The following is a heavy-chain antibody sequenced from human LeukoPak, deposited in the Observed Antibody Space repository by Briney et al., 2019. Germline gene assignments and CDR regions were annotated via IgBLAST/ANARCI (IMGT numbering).Heavy chain of an antibody. Sequence: PSEPLSLTCTVSGASLSSYYWSWIRQPPGKGLEWIGFLYHTGIADYNPSITTRVSIAVNTYKSRFSIKLTSGTAADTAFYYWSRKGGAVAGRAVDFWGQGVLVTVSS. CDR1: GASLSSYY. V-gene: IGHV4-59*08. J-gene: IGHJ4*02. CDR2: LYHTGIA. D-gene: IGHD6-19*01. CDR3: SRKGGAVAGRAVDF.